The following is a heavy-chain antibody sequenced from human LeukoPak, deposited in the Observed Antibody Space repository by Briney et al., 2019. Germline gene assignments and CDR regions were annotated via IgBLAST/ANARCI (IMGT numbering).Heavy chain of an antibody. CDR2: INPNSGGT. V-gene: IGHV1-2*02. Sequence: ASVKVSCKASGYTFTSYGISWVRQAPGQGLEWMGWINPNSGGTSSAQKFQGRVTMTRDTSITTVYMEVSWLTPDDTAIYYCARADRLDGGPYLIGPWGQGTLVTVSS. D-gene: IGHD2-21*01. CDR1: GYTFTSYG. CDR3: ARADRLDGGPYLIGP. J-gene: IGHJ5*02.